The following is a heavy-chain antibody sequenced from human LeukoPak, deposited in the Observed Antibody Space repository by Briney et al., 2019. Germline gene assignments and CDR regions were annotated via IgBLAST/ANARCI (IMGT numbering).Heavy chain of an antibody. CDR2: ISGSGGST. Sequence: PGGSLRLSCAASGFTFSSYAMSWVRQAPGKGLEWVSAISGSGGSTYYADSVKGRFTISRDNSKNTLYLQTNSLRAEDTAVYYCAKDQSKVRSPGKNWFDPWGQGTLVTVSS. CDR3: AKDQSKVRSPGKNWFDP. D-gene: IGHD3-10*01. J-gene: IGHJ5*02. CDR1: GFTFSSYA. V-gene: IGHV3-23*01.